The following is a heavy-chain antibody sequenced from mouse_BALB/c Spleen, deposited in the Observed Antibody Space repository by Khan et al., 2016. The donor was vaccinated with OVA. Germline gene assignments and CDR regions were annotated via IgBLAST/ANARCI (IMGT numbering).Heavy chain of an antibody. CDR2: INPDTGGA. V-gene: IGHV1-53*01. CDR1: GYTFTSYY. Sequence: QVRLQQSGAELVKPGASVRLSCKAAGYTFTSYYIYWVKQRPGQGLEWIGEINPDTGGADFNEKFKCKATLTVDKSSSTTYMQLTSLTSEDSAVYYCTRGGYGCFAYWGQGTLVTVSA. D-gene: IGHD2-2*01. J-gene: IGHJ3*01. CDR3: TRGGYGCFAY.